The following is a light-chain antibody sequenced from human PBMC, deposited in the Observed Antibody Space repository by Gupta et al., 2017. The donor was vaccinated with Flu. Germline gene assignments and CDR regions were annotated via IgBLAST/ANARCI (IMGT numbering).Light chain of an antibody. CDR1: SSDIGGYNY. CDR2: EVS. J-gene: IGLJ3*02. V-gene: IGLV2-14*01. CDR3: LSYTSSTTWV. Sequence: QSALTQPASVSGSPGQSITISCTGTSSDIGGYNYVSWYQHHPGKAPKLMIYEVSYRPSGVSNRFSGSKSGNTASLTISGLQAEDEADYYCLSYTSSTTWVFGGGTKLTVL.